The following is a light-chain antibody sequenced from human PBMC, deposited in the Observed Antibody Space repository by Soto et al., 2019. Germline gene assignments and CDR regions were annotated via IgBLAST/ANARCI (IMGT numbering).Light chain of an antibody. CDR1: TSNIGSNY. CDR3: CSYASSSPNYV. Sequence: SVLTQPPSASGTPGQGVTISCSGSTSNIGSNYVYWYQQLPGTAPKLLIYRNNQRPSGVPDRFSGSKSGNTASLAISGLQAEDEADYYCCSYASSSPNYVFGPGTKVTVL. CDR2: RNN. V-gene: IGLV1-47*01. J-gene: IGLJ1*01.